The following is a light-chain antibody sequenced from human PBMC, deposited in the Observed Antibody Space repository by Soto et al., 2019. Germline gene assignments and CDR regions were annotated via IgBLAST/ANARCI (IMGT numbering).Light chain of an antibody. CDR2: LGS. CDR1: QSLLHSNGYNY. V-gene: IGKV2-28*01. CDR3: MEALQTPPT. J-gene: IGKJ4*01. Sequence: DIVMTQSPLSLPVTPGEPASISCMSSQSLLHSNGYNYLDWYVQKPGQSPQLLIYLGSNRASGVPDRFSGSGSGTEFALKISRVEAEDVGLYYCMEALQTPPTCGGGTKVDIK.